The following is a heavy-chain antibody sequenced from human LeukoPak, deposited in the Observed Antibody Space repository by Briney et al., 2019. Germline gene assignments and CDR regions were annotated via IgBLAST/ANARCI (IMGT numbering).Heavy chain of an antibody. V-gene: IGHV3-15*01. D-gene: IGHD5-24*01. CDR3: TTGEGWLQSDY. CDR2: IKSKTDGGTT. J-gene: IGHJ4*02. Sequence: GGSLRLSCAASGFTFSSHAMSWVRQAPGKGLEWVGRIKSKTDGGTTDYAAPVKGRFTISRDDSKNTLYLQMNSLKTEDTAVYYCTTGEGWLQSDYWGQGTLVTVSS. CDR1: GFTFSSHA.